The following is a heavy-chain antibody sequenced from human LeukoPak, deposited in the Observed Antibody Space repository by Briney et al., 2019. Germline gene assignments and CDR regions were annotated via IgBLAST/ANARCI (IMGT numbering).Heavy chain of an antibody. CDR1: GGSFSGYY. CDR2: INHSGST. CDR3: ARLTPYDSSGYYLRYYFDY. Sequence: SETLSLTCAVYGGSFSGYYWSWIRQPPGKGLEWIGEINHSGSTNYNPSLKSRVTISVDTSKNQFSLKLSSVTAADTAVYYCARLTPYDSSGYYLRYYFDYWGQGTLVTVSS. J-gene: IGHJ4*02. D-gene: IGHD3-22*01. V-gene: IGHV4-34*01.